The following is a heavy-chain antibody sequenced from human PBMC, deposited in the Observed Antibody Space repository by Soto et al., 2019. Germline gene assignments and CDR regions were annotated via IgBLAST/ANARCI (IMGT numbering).Heavy chain of an antibody. J-gene: IGHJ6*02. CDR2: IYYRGNA. CDR3: ARVRGRSYPYGMDV. Sequence: SETLSLTCSVSYDSINSDKYYWGWIRQPPGKGLEWIGSIYYRGNAYYNPSLQTRVTISVDKSKNQFSLKLSSVTAADSAVYYCARVRGRSYPYGMDVWGQGTTVTVSS. V-gene: IGHV4-39*07. CDR1: YDSINSDKYY.